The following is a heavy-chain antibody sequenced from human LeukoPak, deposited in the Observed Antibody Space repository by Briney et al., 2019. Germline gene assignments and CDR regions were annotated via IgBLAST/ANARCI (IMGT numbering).Heavy chain of an antibody. CDR1: GFTFSIYA. D-gene: IGHD3-10*01. CDR2: LSGSGGST. V-gene: IGHV3-23*01. CDR3: EGFVEFADY. J-gene: IGHJ4*02. Sequence: GGTLRLSCAASGFTFSIYAMSWVRQAPGKGLEWVSALSGSGGSTYYADSVKGRFTISRDNSKNTLYLQMNNMRAEDTDLYYCEGFVEFADYWGQGTLVTVSS.